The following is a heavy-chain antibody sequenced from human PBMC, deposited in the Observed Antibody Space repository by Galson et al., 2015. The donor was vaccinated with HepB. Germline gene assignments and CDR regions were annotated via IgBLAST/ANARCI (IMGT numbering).Heavy chain of an antibody. D-gene: IGHD3-3*01. J-gene: IGHJ5*02. Sequence: SVKVSCKASGYTFTSYDINWVRQATGQGLEWMGWMNPNSGNTGYAQKFQGRVTMTRNTSISTAYMELSSLRSEDTAVYYCARTASNSLTIFGVVISRVTENWFDPWGQGTLVTVSS. CDR3: ARTASNSLTIFGVVISRVTENWFDP. CDR2: MNPNSGNT. CDR1: GYTFTSYD. V-gene: IGHV1-8*01.